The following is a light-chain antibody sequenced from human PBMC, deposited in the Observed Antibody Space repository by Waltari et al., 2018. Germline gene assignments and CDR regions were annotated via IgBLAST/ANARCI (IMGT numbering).Light chain of an antibody. CDR2: EVN. CDR1: SSDIGTYNL. CDR3: SSNAGSSTYV. Sequence: QSALTQPASVSGSPGQSITISCTGTSSDIGTYNLVPWYQQHPGKAPNLIIYEVNKRPSGVSDRLSGSKSGNTASLTISGLQAEDEADYYCSSNAGSSTYVFGTGTKVTVL. J-gene: IGLJ1*01. V-gene: IGLV2-23*02.